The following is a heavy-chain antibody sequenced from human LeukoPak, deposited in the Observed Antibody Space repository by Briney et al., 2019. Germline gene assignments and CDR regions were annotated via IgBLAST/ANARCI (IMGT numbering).Heavy chain of an antibody. CDR2: LYYSGST. J-gene: IGHJ4*02. Sequence: SETLSLTCTVSGDSISSYYWTWIRQPPGKGLERIGCLYYSGSTDYNPSLKSRVTISVDTSKNQFSLRLSSVTAADTAVYYCARGRANFDYWGQGTLVTVSS. V-gene: IGHV4-59*01. CDR3: ARGRANFDY. CDR1: GDSISSYY.